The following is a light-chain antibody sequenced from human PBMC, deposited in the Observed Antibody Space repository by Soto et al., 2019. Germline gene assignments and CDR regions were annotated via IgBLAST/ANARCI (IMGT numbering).Light chain of an antibody. J-gene: IGKJ1*01. CDR1: EDIDTS. V-gene: IGKV1-5*01. Sequence: DIQMTQSPSTLSVSLGDRITITCRASEDIDTSLAWFQQRPGKAPKVLIAGASGLMNGVPSTFSGSGSGTEFALTISSVQPDDFETYFCQHYDNFSWTFGQGTKVDTK. CDR2: GAS. CDR3: QHYDNFSWT.